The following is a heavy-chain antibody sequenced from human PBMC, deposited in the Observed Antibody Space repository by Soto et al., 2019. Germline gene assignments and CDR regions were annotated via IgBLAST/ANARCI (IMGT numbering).Heavy chain of an antibody. CDR2: IYYSGST. V-gene: IGHV4-30-4*01. J-gene: IGHJ4*02. CDR1: GGSISSGDYY. CDR3: ARGEIAMVYFDY. Sequence: PSETLSLTCTVSGGSISSGDYYWSWIRQPPGKGLEWIGYIYYSGSTYYNPSLKSRVTISVDTSKNQFSLKLSSVTAADTAVYYCARGEIAMVYFDYWGQGTLVTVSS. D-gene: IGHD5-18*01.